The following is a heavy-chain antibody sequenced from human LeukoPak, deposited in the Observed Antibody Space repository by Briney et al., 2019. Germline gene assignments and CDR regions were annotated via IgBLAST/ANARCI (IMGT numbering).Heavy chain of an antibody. CDR2: ISYDGSNK. V-gene: IGHV3-30-3*01. J-gene: IGHJ4*02. D-gene: IGHD4-17*01. CDR3: ARETGSAVGSTDFDY. CDR1: GFTFSSYA. Sequence: GGSLRLSCAASGFTFSSYAIHWVRQAPGKGLEWVADISYDGSNKYYADSVKGRFTISRDNSKNTLYLQMNSLRAEDTAVYYCARETGSAVGSTDFDYWGQGTLVTVSS.